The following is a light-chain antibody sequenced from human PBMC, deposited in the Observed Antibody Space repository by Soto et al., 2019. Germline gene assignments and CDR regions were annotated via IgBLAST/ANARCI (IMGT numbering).Light chain of an antibody. Sequence: DIQMAQSRSSLFSCVGDIVTITFRASQGIRNNLGWYQQKPGKAPKRLIYGTSNLQTGVPSRFSGSGSGTEFTLTISSLQPEDFATYYCLQHETYPRTFGQGTKVDIK. J-gene: IGKJ1*01. CDR1: QGIRNN. V-gene: IGKV1-17*01. CDR3: LQHETYPRT. CDR2: GTS.